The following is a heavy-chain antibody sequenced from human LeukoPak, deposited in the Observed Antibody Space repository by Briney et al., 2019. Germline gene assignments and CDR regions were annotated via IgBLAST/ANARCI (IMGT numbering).Heavy chain of an antibody. CDR3: ARGNIVVVPAAHRDWFDP. CDR2: ISSSSSYI. D-gene: IGHD2-2*01. Sequence: GGSLRLSCTASGFTFSTAFMNWVRQAPGKGLEWVSSISSSSSYIYYADSVKGRFTISRDNAKNSLYLQMNSLRAEDTAVYYCARGNIVVVPAAHRDWFDPWGQGTLVTVSS. V-gene: IGHV3-21*01. CDR1: GFTFSTAF. J-gene: IGHJ5*02.